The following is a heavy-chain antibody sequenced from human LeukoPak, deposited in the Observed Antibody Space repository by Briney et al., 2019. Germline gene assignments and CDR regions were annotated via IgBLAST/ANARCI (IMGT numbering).Heavy chain of an antibody. CDR3: AREDCTNGVCDDAFDI. J-gene: IGHJ3*02. CDR1: GGSISSYY. V-gene: IGHV4-59*01. CDR2: IYYSGST. Sequence: SETLSLTCTVSGGSISSYYWSWIRQPPGKGLEWIGYIYYSGSTNCNPSLKSRVTISVDTSKNLFSLKLSSVTAADTAVYYCAREDCTNGVCDDAFDIWGQGTMVTVSS. D-gene: IGHD2-8*01.